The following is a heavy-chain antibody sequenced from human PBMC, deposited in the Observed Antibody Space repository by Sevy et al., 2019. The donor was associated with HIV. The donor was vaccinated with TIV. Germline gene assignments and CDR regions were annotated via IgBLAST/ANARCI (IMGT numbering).Heavy chain of an antibody. Sequence: ASVKVSCKVSGYTLTELSIHWVRQAPGKGLEWMGGFDPEDGEIIYAQQFQGRVTMTEDTSAETGYMELSSLRSDDTAVYYCATSYRIAVADFDYWGQGTQVTVSS. CDR3: ATSYRIAVADFDY. D-gene: IGHD6-19*01. CDR1: GYTLTELS. V-gene: IGHV1-24*01. J-gene: IGHJ4*02. CDR2: FDPEDGEI.